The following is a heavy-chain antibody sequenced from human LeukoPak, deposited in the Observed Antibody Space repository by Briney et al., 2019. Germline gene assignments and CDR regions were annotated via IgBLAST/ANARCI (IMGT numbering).Heavy chain of an antibody. CDR2: ISSSGSTI. Sequence: GGSLRLSCAASGFTFSSYEMNWVRQAPGKGLEWVSYISSSGSTIYYAVSVKGRFIISRDNSKNTLYLQMNSLRAEDTAVYYCAKGPYDDYVPYYYYYMDVWGKGTTVTVSS. V-gene: IGHV3-48*03. CDR3: AKGPYDDYVPYYYYYMDV. D-gene: IGHD4-17*01. CDR1: GFTFSSYE. J-gene: IGHJ6*03.